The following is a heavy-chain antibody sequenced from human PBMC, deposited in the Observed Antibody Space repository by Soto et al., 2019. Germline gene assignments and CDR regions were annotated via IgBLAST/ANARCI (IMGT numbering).Heavy chain of an antibody. CDR3: ARKYPAWPLAYGLDV. CDR2: ISIRSYI. CDR1: GETYR. Sequence: PGGSLRLSCAASGETYRINWVRQAQGKGLEWVSSISIRSYIYYADSVKCRFTISRDNAKNSVSLQMNSLRAEDTAVYYFARKYPAWPLAYGLDVWGQGTTVTFSS. V-gene: IGHV3-21*01. J-gene: IGHJ6*02.